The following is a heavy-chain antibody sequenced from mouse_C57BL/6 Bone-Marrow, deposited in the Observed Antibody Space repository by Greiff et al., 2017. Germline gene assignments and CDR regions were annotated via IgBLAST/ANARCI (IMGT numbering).Heavy chain of an antibody. CDR1: GYSITSGYY. J-gene: IGHJ2*01. V-gene: IGHV3-6*01. D-gene: IGHD1-1*01. CDR2: ISYDGSN. CDR3: ARGNYYGSSD. Sequence: ESGPGLVKPSQSLSLTCSVTGYSITSGYYWNWIRQFPGNKLEWMGYISYDGSNNYNPSLKNRISITRDTSKNQFFLKLNSVTTEDTATYYCARGNYYGSSDWGQGTTLTVSS.